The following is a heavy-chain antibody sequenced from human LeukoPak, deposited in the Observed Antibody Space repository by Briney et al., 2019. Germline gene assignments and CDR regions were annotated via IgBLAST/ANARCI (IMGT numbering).Heavy chain of an antibody. J-gene: IGHJ3*02. Sequence: GGSLRLSCVASGFTFSSYAMSWVRQAPGKGLEWVSAISGSGGSTYYADSVKGRFTISRDNSKNTLYLQMNSLRAEDTAVYYCALASKHYDAFDIWGQGTMVTVSS. V-gene: IGHV3-23*01. CDR3: ALASKHYDAFDI. CDR1: GFTFSSYA. CDR2: ISGSGGST.